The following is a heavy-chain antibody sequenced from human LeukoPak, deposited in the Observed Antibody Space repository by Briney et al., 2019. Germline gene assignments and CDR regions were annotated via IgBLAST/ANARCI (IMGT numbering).Heavy chain of an antibody. D-gene: IGHD3-10*01. V-gene: IGHV3-7*01. Sequence: GGSLRLSCAASGFTFSSYWMSWVRQAPGKGLEWVANIKQDGSEKYYVDSVKGRFTISRDNAKNSLYLQMNSLRAEDTAVYYCAREFVLLWFGESGAFDIWGQGTMVTVSS. J-gene: IGHJ3*02. CDR1: GFTFSSYW. CDR3: AREFVLLWFGESGAFDI. CDR2: IKQDGSEK.